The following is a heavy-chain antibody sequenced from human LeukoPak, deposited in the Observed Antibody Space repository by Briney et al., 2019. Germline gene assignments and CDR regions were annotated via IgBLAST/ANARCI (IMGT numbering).Heavy chain of an antibody. D-gene: IGHD6-6*01. CDR3: ARLRSDIAARPIDY. CDR1: GGSISSSSYY. Sequence: SETLSLTCTVSGGSISSSSYYWGRIRQPPGKGLEWIGSIYYSGSTYYNPSLKSRVTISVDTSKNQFSLKLSSVTAADTAVYYCARLRSDIAARPIDYWGQETLVTVSS. CDR2: IYYSGST. V-gene: IGHV4-39*01. J-gene: IGHJ4*02.